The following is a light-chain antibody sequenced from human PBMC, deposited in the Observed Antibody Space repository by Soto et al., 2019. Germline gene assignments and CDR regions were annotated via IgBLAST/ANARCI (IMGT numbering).Light chain of an antibody. CDR2: SNN. J-gene: IGLJ1*01. CDR1: SSNIGSNT. V-gene: IGLV1-44*01. CDR3: ATWDDSLNGFYV. Sequence: QSVLAQPPSASGTPGQRVTISCSGSSSNIGSNTVNWYQQLLGTAPKLLIYSNNQRPSGVPDRFSGSKSGTSASLAISGLQSEDEADYFCATWDDSLNGFYVFGTGTKVTVL.